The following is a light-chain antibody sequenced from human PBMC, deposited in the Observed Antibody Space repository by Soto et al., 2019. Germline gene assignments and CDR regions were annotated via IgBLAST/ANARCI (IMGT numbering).Light chain of an antibody. V-gene: IGKV3-15*01. CDR2: GAS. CDR1: HSVNSH. J-gene: IGKJ5*01. CDR3: QQYKNWPL. Sequence: MIMTQSPASLYVSLWEIVTLSCRTSHSVNSHVAWYQQKPGQAPRLLLYGASTRATGIPVRFSGSGFGTEFTLTISSLQSEDFAVYYCQQYKNWPLFGQGTRLEI.